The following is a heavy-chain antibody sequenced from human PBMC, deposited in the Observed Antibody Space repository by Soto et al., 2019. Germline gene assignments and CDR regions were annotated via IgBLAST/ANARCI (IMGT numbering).Heavy chain of an antibody. D-gene: IGHD3-10*01. J-gene: IGHJ6*02. CDR1: GGSISGGGYY. V-gene: IGHV4-31*03. Sequence: LSLTCTVSGGSISGGGYYWSWIRQHPGKGLEWIGYIYYSGSTYYNPSLKSRVTISVDTSKNQFSLKLNSVTAADTAVYYCAGTYGPGYGMDVWGQGTTVTVSS. CDR2: IYYSGST. CDR3: AGTYGPGYGMDV.